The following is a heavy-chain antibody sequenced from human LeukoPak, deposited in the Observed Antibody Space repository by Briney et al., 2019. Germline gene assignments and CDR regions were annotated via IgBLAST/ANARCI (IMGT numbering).Heavy chain of an antibody. D-gene: IGHD4-17*01. Sequence: SETLSLTCTVSGGSISSYYWSWIRQPAGKGLEWIGRIYTSGSTNYNPSLKSRVTISVDTSKNQFSLKLSSVTAAGTAVYYCARVRVTVTTFQEFDYWGQGTLVTVSS. V-gene: IGHV4-4*07. CDR3: ARVRVTVTTFQEFDY. CDR2: IYTSGST. J-gene: IGHJ4*02. CDR1: GGSISSYY.